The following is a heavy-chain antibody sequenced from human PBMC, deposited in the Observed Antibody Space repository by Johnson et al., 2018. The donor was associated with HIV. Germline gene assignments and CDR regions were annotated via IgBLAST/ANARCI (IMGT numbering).Heavy chain of an antibody. CDR1: GFIVSNSW. J-gene: IGHJ3*02. CDR2: IYSSGTT. D-gene: IGHD3-22*01. V-gene: IGHV3-53*01. Sequence: VQLVESGGGLIQPGGSLRLSCAASGFIVSNSWMTWVRQAPGKGLEWVSAIYSSGTTYYADSVRGRFTITRDSSENTLYLDMNNMRIEDTAVYYCARDTSDYYLWAFDIWGQGTKVTVSS. CDR3: ARDTSDYYLWAFDI.